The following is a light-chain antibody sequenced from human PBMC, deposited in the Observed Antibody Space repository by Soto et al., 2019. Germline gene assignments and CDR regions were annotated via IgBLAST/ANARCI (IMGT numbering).Light chain of an antibody. V-gene: IGKV3-11*01. CDR1: QSVSSY. Sequence: EIVLTQSPATLSFSPGETATLSCRASQSVSSYLAWYQQKPGQAPRLLIYDASNRATGIPARFSGRGSGTDFTLTISRLEPEDFAVYYCQQRSNWITFGQGTRLEIE. CDR2: DAS. CDR3: QQRSNWIT. J-gene: IGKJ5*01.